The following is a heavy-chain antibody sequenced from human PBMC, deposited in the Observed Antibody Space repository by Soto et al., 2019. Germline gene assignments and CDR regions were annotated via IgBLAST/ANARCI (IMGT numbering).Heavy chain of an antibody. CDR3: AKACADYSDSAGYYSDFDH. V-gene: IGHV3-30*18. CDR1: GFTFDSYD. CDR2: ISSDGSLK. Sequence: VHLVESGGGVVQPGRSLRLSCTASGFTFDSYDMHWVRQAPGKGLEWVATISSDGSLKHYVDSVKGRFSISREISGNTLHLQMDSLRVDDTAVYYCAKACADYSDSAGYYSDFDHWGQGTLVTVSS. J-gene: IGHJ4*02. D-gene: IGHD3-22*01.